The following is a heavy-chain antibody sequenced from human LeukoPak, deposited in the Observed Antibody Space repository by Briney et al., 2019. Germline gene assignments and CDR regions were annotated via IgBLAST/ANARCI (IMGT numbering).Heavy chain of an antibody. CDR1: GFTFSSYA. Sequence: GGSLGLSCAASGFTFSSYAMSWVRQAPGKGLEWVSAISGSGGSTYYADSVKGRFTISRDNSKNTLYLQMNSLRAEDTAVYYCAKNRLNIVVVPAAITLDYWGQGTLVTVSS. D-gene: IGHD2-2*01. CDR3: AKNRLNIVVVPAAITLDY. V-gene: IGHV3-23*01. J-gene: IGHJ4*02. CDR2: ISGSGGST.